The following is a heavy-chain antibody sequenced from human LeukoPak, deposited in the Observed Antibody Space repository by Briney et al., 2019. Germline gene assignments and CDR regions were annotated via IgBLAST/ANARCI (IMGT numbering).Heavy chain of an antibody. V-gene: IGHV4-39*01. D-gene: IGHD3-10*01. Sequence: NASETLSLTCTVPGGSIRSSSYYWGWLRQPPGKGLEWIGSIYCSGSTYYNASLKSRGTISVDTSKNQFSLKLNSVTAADTAVYYCARGTRPITMVRNMIWVSGEYCQHWGQGTLVTVSS. CDR2: IYCSGST. J-gene: IGHJ1*01. CDR1: GGSIRSSSYY. CDR3: ARGTRPITMVRNMIWVSGEYCQH.